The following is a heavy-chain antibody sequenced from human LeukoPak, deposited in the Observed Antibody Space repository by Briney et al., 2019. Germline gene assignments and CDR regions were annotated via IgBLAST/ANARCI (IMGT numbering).Heavy chain of an antibody. D-gene: IGHD3-3*01. J-gene: IGHJ6*03. Sequence: GGSLRLSCAASGFTFSSYAMHWVRQAPGKGLEWLANIKQDGSEKYYVDSVKGRFTISRDNAKNSLYLQMNSLRAEDTAVYYCARHNYDFWSVYMDVWGKGTTVTVSS. CDR3: ARHNYDFWSVYMDV. V-gene: IGHV3-7*01. CDR2: IKQDGSEK. CDR1: GFTFSSYA.